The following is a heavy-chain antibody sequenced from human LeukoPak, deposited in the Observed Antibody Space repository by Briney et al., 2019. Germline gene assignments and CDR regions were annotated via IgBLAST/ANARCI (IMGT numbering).Heavy chain of an antibody. Sequence: GASVMVSCKASGYTFTGYYMHWVRQAPGQGLEWMGWINPNSGGTNYAQKFQGRVTMTRDTSISTAYMELSRLRSDDTAVYYCARPSRRYSSGWYYFDYWGQGTLVTVSS. CDR3: ARPSRRYSSGWYYFDY. V-gene: IGHV1-2*02. CDR1: GYTFTGYY. D-gene: IGHD6-19*01. J-gene: IGHJ4*02. CDR2: INPNSGGT.